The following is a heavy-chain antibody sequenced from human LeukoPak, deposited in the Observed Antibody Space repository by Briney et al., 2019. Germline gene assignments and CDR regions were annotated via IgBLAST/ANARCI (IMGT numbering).Heavy chain of an antibody. CDR1: GGSISSYY. D-gene: IGHD1-14*01. CDR2: IYYSGST. V-gene: IGHV4-59*12. J-gene: IGHJ6*02. CDR3: TRSGLTGMRKYPRADYYYYGMDV. Sequence: SETLSLTCTVSGGSISSYYWSWIRQPPGKGLEWIGYIYYSGSTNYNPSLKSRVTISVDASTNQFSLKLTSVTAADTAVYFCTRSGLTGMRKYPRADYYYYGMDVWGQGTAVTVSS.